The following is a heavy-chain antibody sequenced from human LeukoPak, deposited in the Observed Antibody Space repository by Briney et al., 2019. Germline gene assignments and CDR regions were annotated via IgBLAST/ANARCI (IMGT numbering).Heavy chain of an antibody. CDR1: GFTFSNCA. J-gene: IGHJ4*02. D-gene: IGHD3-10*01. Sequence: GGSLRLSCAASGFTFSNCAMNWVRQAPGKGLEWVSTISTSGITTYYADSVNGRFTISRDNSKNILYLQMDSLRAEDTAIYFCAKDYGSGTYYAPSSSDYWGQGTLVTVSS. CDR2: ISTSGITT. CDR3: AKDYGSGTYYAPSSSDY. V-gene: IGHV3-23*01.